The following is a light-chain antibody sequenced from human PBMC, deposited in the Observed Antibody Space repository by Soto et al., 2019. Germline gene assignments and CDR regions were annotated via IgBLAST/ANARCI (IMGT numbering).Light chain of an antibody. CDR1: SSDVGGYNF. CDR2: EVN. J-gene: IGLJ1*01. V-gene: IGLV2-8*01. Sequence: QSALTQPPSASGSPGQSVTISCTGTSSDVGGYNFVSWYQHHPGKAPKLIIYEVNKRPSGVPNRFSGSKSGNTASLTVSGLQAEDEDDYYCPSNVGVSSRFVFGTGTKVTVL. CDR3: PSNVGVSSRFV.